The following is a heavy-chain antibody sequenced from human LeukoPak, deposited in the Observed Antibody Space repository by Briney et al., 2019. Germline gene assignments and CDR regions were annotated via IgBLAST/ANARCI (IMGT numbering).Heavy chain of an antibody. D-gene: IGHD4-17*01. Sequence: GAAVNVSCKASGYPFDNFVLTWVRQAPGQGLEWMGWISAYNGNTHYAQKFRDRLTMTTDTSTRTAYLELRSLKSDDTAVYYCARDRLGGDLTGESLYWGQGTLVTVSS. CDR2: ISAYNGNT. V-gene: IGHV1-18*01. CDR1: GYPFDNFV. J-gene: IGHJ4*02. CDR3: ARDRLGGDLTGESLY.